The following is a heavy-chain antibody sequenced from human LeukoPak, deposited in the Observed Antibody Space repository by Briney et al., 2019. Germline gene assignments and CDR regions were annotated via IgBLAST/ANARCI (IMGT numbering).Heavy chain of an antibody. J-gene: IGHJ4*02. CDR2: IYLGDSDT. Sequence: GESLKISCKGSGYTSTTYWIGWVRQMPGKGLEWMGIIYLGDSDTRYSPSFQGQVTISADKSISTAYLQWSSLKASDTAMYYCARSPFCTSTNCYRWGDFDYRGQGTLVTVSS. V-gene: IGHV5-51*01. D-gene: IGHD2-2*02. CDR1: GYTSTTYW. CDR3: ARSPFCTSTNCYRWGDFDY.